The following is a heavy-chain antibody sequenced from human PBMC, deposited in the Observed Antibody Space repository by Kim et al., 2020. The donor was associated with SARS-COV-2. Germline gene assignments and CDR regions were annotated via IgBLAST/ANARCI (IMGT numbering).Heavy chain of an antibody. CDR2: IKHDGSDK. D-gene: IGHD6-19*01. J-gene: IGHJ6*02. V-gene: IGHV3-7*01. Sequence: GGSLRLSCAASRFTFSSYWMTWVRQPPGKGLEWVANIKHDGSDKYYVDSVKGRFTISRDDTKNTLYLQMNSLRAEDTAVYYCARGSSAVTFNYDYGMDVWGQGTTVTVSS. CDR1: RFTFSSYW. CDR3: ARGSSAVTFNYDYGMDV.